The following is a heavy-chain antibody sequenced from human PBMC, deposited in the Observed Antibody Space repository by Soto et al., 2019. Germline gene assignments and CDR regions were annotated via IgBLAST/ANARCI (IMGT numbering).Heavy chain of an antibody. J-gene: IGHJ3*02. D-gene: IGHD3-3*01. V-gene: IGHV1-2*02. CDR2: INPATGAA. Sequence: QLHLVQSGAVVKKPGASVTVSCSASGYPVTAYYMHWVRQAPGRGLEWMGGINPATGAAKYTQTFQGRVTMTRDTSTSTVFMELSGLTSEDTAVFYFARRGGVGVTGSAAFDMWGQGTLVTVSS. CDR1: GYPVTAYY. CDR3: ARRGGVGVTGSAAFDM.